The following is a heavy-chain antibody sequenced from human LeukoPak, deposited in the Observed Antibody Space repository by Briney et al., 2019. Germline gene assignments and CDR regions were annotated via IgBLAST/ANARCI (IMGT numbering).Heavy chain of an antibody. V-gene: IGHV3-23*01. Sequence: GGSLRLSCAVSGFTFGTYAMSWVRQAPGKGLEGVSGISANGDTTKYADSVKGRFTISRDNAKNTVLLQMNSLRADDTAVYYCAKEGRIAAGTGDYFDYWGQGTLVTVSS. D-gene: IGHD6-13*01. CDR1: GFTFGTYA. CDR3: AKEGRIAAGTGDYFDY. CDR2: ISANGDTT. J-gene: IGHJ4*02.